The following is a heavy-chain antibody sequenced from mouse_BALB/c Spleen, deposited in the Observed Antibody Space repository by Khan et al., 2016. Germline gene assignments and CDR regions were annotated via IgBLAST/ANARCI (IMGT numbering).Heavy chain of an antibody. D-gene: IGHD1-1*01. Sequence: QVQLKESGAELVRPGSSVKISCKASGYAFSSYWMNWVKQRPGQGLEWIGQIYPGDGDTNYNGKFKGKATLTEDKSSSTAYMQLSSLTSEDSAVDFTARRDYYGSSYFDYWGQGTTLTVSS. CDR3: ARRDYYGSSYFDY. CDR1: GYAFSSYW. CDR2: IYPGDGDT. J-gene: IGHJ2*01. V-gene: IGHV1-80*01.